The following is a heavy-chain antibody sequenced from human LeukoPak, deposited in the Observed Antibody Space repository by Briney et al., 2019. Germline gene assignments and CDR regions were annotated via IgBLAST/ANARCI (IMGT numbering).Heavy chain of an antibody. V-gene: IGHV3-7*01. CDR1: GFTFSRYW. CDR3: ARGGSYYNEAFDI. Sequence: GGSLRLSCAASGFTFSRYWMSWVRQAPGKGLEWVASIKQDGNERYYVDSVKGRFTISRDNSKNSLYLQMNSLRAEDTAVYYCARGGSYYNEAFDIWGQGTMVTVSS. D-gene: IGHD3-10*01. CDR2: IKQDGNER. J-gene: IGHJ3*02.